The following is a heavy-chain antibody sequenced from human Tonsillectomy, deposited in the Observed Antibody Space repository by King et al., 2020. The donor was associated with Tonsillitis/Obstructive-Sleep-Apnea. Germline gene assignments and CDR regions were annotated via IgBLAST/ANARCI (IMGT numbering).Heavy chain of an antibody. CDR2: ISSSSSYI. Sequence: VQLVESGGGLVKPGGSLRLSCAASGFTFSSYSMNWVRQAPGKGLEWVSSISSSSSYIYYADSVKGRFTIARDNAKNSLYLQMNSLRAEDTAVYYCARANNYDFWSGYYIAPHFDYWGQGTLVTVSS. CDR1: GFTFSSYS. CDR3: ARANNYDFWSGYYIAPHFDY. V-gene: IGHV3-21*01. D-gene: IGHD3-3*01. J-gene: IGHJ4*02.